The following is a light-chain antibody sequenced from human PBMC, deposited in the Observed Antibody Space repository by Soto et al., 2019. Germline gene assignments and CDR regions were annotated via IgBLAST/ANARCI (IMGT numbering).Light chain of an antibody. Sequence: ELVLTQSPATLSLSPGERATLSCRTSQSVSSSYLAWYQQKPGQAPRLLIYGVSSRATGIPDRFSGSGSGTDFTLTINGLEPEDFAVYYCQQYDSSRTFGQGTKVDIK. V-gene: IGKV3-20*01. CDR3: QQYDSSRT. CDR1: QSVSSSY. CDR2: GVS. J-gene: IGKJ1*01.